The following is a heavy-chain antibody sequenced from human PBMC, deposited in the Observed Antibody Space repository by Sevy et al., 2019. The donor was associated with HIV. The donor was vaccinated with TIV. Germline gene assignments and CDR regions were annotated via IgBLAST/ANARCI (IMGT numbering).Heavy chain of an antibody. V-gene: IGHV3-11*01. CDR1: GFSFSDYY. J-gene: IGHJ5*02. Sequence: GGSRRLSCAASGFSFSDYYMSWIRQAPGKGLEWVSYISTSGNSIYYAGSVKGRFTISRDNAKNSLYLQMNSLRVEDTAVYYCARDQYTSSWYDHWGQGTLVTVSS. CDR2: ISTSGNSI. D-gene: IGHD6-13*01. CDR3: ARDQYTSSWYDH.